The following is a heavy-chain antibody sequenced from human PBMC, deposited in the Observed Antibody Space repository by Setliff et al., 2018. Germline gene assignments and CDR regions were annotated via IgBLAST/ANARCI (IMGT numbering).Heavy chain of an antibody. CDR3: ATDVNQWDPTYVDV. CDR1: GYSFTNYA. D-gene: IGHD1-26*01. V-gene: IGHV1-18*01. CDR2: LQTYSGHT. Sequence: ASVKVSCKTSGYSFTNYAISWVRQAPGQGLEWMGWLQTYSGHTNYAQKFRGRATMTTDTSTRTAYLELRALTSDDTAVYYCATDVNQWDPTYVDVWGEGTTVTVSS. J-gene: IGHJ6*03.